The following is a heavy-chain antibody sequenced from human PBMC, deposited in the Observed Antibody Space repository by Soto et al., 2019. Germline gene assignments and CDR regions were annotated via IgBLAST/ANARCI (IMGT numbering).Heavy chain of an antibody. V-gene: IGHV1-2*02. CDR1: GYPVTAYY. CDR2: INPATGAA. D-gene: IGHD3-3*01. Sequence: QLHLVHSGAVVKKPGASVTVSCSASGYPVTAYYMHWVRQAPGRGLEWMGGINPATGAAKYTQTFQGRVTMTRDTSKSTVFMELSGLTSEDAAFFYCARGGGVGVAGSAAFDMWGQGTLVTVSS. J-gene: IGHJ3*02. CDR3: ARGGGVGVAGSAAFDM.